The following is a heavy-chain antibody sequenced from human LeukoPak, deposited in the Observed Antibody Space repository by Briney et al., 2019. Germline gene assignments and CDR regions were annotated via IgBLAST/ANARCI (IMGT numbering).Heavy chain of an antibody. D-gene: IGHD5-18*01. CDR1: GFTFSSYS. V-gene: IGHV3-21*01. CDR3: ARDPAAYSYGHVPTDY. CDR2: ISSSSSYT. Sequence: PGGSLRLSCAASGFTFSSYSMNWVRQAPGKGLEWVSSISSSSSYTYYADSVKGRFTISRDNAKNSLYLQMNSLRAEDTAVYYCARDPAAYSYGHVPTDYWGQGTLVTVSS. J-gene: IGHJ4*02.